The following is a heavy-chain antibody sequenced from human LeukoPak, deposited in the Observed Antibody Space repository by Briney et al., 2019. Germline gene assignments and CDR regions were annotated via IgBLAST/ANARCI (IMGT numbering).Heavy chain of an antibody. J-gene: IGHJ3*02. D-gene: IGHD6-19*01. CDR1: GYTFTGYY. Sequence: ASVKVSCKAPGYTFTGYYMHRVRQAPGQGLEWMGRINPNSGGTNYAQKFQGRVTMTRDTSISTAYMELSRLRSDDTAVYYCATLRFFRGSGWSPDAFDIWGQGTMVTVSS. CDR2: INPNSGGT. V-gene: IGHV1-2*06. CDR3: ATLRFFRGSGWSPDAFDI.